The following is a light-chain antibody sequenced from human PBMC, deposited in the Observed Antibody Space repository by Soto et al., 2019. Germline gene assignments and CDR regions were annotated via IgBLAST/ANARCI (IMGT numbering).Light chain of an antibody. Sequence: QTVVTQEPSFSVSPGGTVTLTCDLSSGSDSTSYYPSWYQQTPGQAPRTLIYSTNTRSSGVPDRFSGSILGNKAALTITGAQADDESDYYCVLYMGSGVWVFGGGTKLTVL. CDR3: VLYMGSGVWV. CDR1: SGSDSTSYY. CDR2: STN. V-gene: IGLV8-61*01. J-gene: IGLJ3*02.